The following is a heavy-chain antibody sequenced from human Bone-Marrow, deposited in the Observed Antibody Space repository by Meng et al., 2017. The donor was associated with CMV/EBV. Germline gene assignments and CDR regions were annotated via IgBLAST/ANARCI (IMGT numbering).Heavy chain of an antibody. Sequence: ASVKVSCNASGYTFTGYYMHWVRQAPGQGLEWMGWINPNSGGTNYAQKFQGRVTMTRDTSISTAYMELSRLRSDDTAVYYCARDLSIAAAAAEYFQHWGQGTLVTVSS. CDR2: INPNSGGT. D-gene: IGHD6-6*01. J-gene: IGHJ1*01. CDR1: GYTFTGYY. CDR3: ARDLSIAAAAAEYFQH. V-gene: IGHV1-2*02.